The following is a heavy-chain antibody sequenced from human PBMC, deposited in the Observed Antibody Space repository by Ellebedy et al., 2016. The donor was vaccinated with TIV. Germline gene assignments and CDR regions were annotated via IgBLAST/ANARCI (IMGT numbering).Heavy chain of an antibody. CDR1: GYTFTANY. D-gene: IGHD6-13*01. Sequence: ASVKVSCKASGYTFTANYVHWVRQVPGQGLEWMGWVNPDSGGTNFAQKFQDRVSVTRDTSVSTVYMELSRLESDDTAVYFCARARRASSGMDVWGQGTTVIVS. V-gene: IGHV1-2*02. J-gene: IGHJ6*02. CDR2: VNPDSGGT. CDR3: ARARRASSGMDV.